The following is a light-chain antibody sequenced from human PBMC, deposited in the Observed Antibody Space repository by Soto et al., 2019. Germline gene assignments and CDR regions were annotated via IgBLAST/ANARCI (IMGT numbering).Light chain of an antibody. Sequence: QSALTQPASVSGSPGQSVTISCTGTTSDVGGYISVSWYQQHPGKAPKLMIYEVTKRPSGVSNRFSGSKSGNTASLTISGLQAEDEADYYCCSYAGSSTFYVFGTGTKLTVL. CDR3: CSYAGSSTFYV. CDR2: EVT. V-gene: IGLV2-23*02. CDR1: TSDVGGYIS. J-gene: IGLJ1*01.